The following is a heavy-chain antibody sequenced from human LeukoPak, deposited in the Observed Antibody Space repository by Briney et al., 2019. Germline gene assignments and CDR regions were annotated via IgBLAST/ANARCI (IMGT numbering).Heavy chain of an antibody. CDR3: ANHHYYFDY. J-gene: IGHJ4*02. Sequence: ASVKVSCKASGYTVTSYYMHWVRQAPGQGLEWMGILNPSGGSSSYAQKFQGRATLTRATSTSTVYMELSSLRAEDTAVYYCANHHYYFDYWGQGTLVTVSS. CDR2: LNPSGGSS. V-gene: IGHV1-46*01. CDR1: GYTVTSYY.